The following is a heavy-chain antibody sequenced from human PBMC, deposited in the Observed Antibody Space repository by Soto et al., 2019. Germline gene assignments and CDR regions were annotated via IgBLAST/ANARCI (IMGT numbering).Heavy chain of an antibody. D-gene: IGHD6-13*01. J-gene: IGHJ4*02. Sequence: QLRLQESGPGLVKSSETLSLTCTVSGGSVRSSSYYWGWIRQPPGKGLEWIASIYYSGRTHNNPALKSRVTXHXAXYXXQCSLKMNSVTAADTAVYYCARHEGGAAAARPLDYWGQGTLVTVSS. CDR2: IYYSGRT. CDR3: ARHEGGAAAARPLDY. V-gene: IGHV4-39*01. CDR1: GGSVRSSSYY.